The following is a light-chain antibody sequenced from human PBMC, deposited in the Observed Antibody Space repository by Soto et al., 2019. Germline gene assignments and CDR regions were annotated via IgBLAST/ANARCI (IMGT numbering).Light chain of an antibody. CDR2: DAS. CDR1: QSISSW. Sequence: IQMTQSASALSAYVGDRVTITCRASQSISSWLAWYQQKPGKAPKLLIYDASSLQSGVPSRFSGSGSGTDFTLNISSRQPEDFATYYCQQSYSTPLTFGGWTRWIS. V-gene: IGKV1-39*01. CDR3: QQSYSTPLT. J-gene: IGKJ4*01.